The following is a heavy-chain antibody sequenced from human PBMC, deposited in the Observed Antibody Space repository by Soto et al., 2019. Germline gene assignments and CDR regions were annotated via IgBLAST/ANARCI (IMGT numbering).Heavy chain of an antibody. Sequence: PVGSLRLSCAGSGVPFSGYAMHWVRQTPGKGLKWVASIPHHGNSKYYADSVKGRFTISRDDSKNTVYLQMDSLRHEDTDIYYCTRVGFGFSLGSGFDPWGQGTLVTVSS. D-gene: IGHD3-10*01. CDR2: IPHHGNSK. J-gene: IGHJ5*02. CDR1: GVPFSGYA. CDR3: TRVGFGFSLGSGFDP. V-gene: IGHV3-30-3*01.